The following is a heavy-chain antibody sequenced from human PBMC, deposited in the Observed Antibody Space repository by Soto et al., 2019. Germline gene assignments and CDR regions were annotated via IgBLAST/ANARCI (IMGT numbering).Heavy chain of an antibody. CDR3: ARPGKGFYYYYYMDV. Sequence: QLLESGPGLVKPSETLSLTCTVSGGSISSSSYYWGWIRQPPGKGLEWIGTIYYSGSTYYNPSLKSRVTISVDTSKNQFSLKLSSVTAADTAVYYCARPGKGFYYYYYMDVWGKGTTVTVSS. J-gene: IGHJ6*03. D-gene: IGHD1-26*01. V-gene: IGHV4-39*01. CDR2: IYYSGST. CDR1: GGSISSSSYY.